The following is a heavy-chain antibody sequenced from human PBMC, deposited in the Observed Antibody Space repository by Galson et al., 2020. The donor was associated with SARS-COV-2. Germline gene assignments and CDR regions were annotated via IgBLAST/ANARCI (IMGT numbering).Heavy chain of an antibody. CDR2: INHSGST. CDR3: ARPNWGYFDY. Sequence: SETLSLTCAAYGGSFSGYCWSWIRQPPGKGLEWIGEINHSGSTNYNPSLKSRVTISVDTSKNQFSLKLSSVTAADTAVYYCARPNWGYFDYWGQGTLVTVSS. CDR1: GGSFSGYC. V-gene: IGHV4-34*01. J-gene: IGHJ4*02. D-gene: IGHD7-27*01.